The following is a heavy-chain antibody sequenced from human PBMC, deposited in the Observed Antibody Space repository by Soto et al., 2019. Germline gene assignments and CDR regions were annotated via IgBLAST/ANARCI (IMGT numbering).Heavy chain of an antibody. CDR2: IYWNDDK. CDR1: GFSLSTSGVG. V-gene: IGHV2-5*01. D-gene: IGHD6-19*01. CDR3: AHNKQGLGPGWFDP. Sequence: QITLKESGPTLVKPTQTLTLTCTFSGFSLSTSGVGVGWIRQPPGKALEWLALIYWNDDKRYSPSLKSRLTNPKETPKNPVVLTMANLDPVETATYYWAHNKQGLGPGWFDPWGQGTLVTVSS. J-gene: IGHJ5*02.